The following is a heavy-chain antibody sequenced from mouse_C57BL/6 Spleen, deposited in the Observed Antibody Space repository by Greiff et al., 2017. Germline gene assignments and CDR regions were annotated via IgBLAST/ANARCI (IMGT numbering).Heavy chain of an antibody. Sequence: EVKVEESGEGLVKPGGSLKLSCAASGFTFSSYAMSWVRQTPEKRLEWVAYISSGGDYIYYADTVKGRFTISRDNARNTLYLQMSSLKSEDTAMYYCTRDSTVVAPFGYWGQGTTLTVSS. V-gene: IGHV5-9-1*02. J-gene: IGHJ2*01. D-gene: IGHD1-1*01. CDR3: TRDSTVVAPFGY. CDR2: ISSGGDYI. CDR1: GFTFSSYA.